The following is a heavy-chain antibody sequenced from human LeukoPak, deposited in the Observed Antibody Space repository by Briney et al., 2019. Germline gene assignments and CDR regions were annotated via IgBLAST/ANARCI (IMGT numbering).Heavy chain of an antibody. CDR1: GFTFSSYA. V-gene: IGHV3-23*01. Sequence: GGSLRLSCAASGFTFSSYAMSWVRQAPGKGLEWVSAISGSGGSTYYADSVKGRFTISRDNSKNTLYLQMNSLRAEDTAVYYCAKETVVPAARSTYYFDYWGQGTLVTVSS. CDR2: ISGSGGST. J-gene: IGHJ4*02. D-gene: IGHD2-2*01. CDR3: AKETVVPAARSTYYFDY.